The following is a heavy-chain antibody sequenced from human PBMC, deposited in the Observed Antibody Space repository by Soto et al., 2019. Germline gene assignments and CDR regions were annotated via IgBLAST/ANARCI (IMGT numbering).Heavy chain of an antibody. CDR3: PKNCNWGSLIN. J-gene: IGHJ4*02. D-gene: IGHD7-27*01. Sequence: PSETLSLTCTVSGDSISSGGYYWNWIRQHPGKGLEWIGNIYYSGSTYYNPSLKSRVTISVDTSKNQFSLKLTSVTAADTAVYDCPKNCNWGSLINSGEGAPVTVCS. V-gene: IGHV4-31*03. CDR1: GDSISSGGYY. CDR2: IYYSGST.